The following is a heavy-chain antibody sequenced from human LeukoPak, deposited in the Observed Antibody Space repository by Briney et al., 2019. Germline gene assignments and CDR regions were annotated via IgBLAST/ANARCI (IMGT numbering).Heavy chain of an antibody. D-gene: IGHD5-24*01. J-gene: IGHJ4*02. CDR2: ISTYNGNT. CDR3: ARGDGYNAIDY. V-gene: IGHV1-18*01. CDR1: GYSFTSYG. Sequence: ASVKVSCKASGYSFTSYGISWVRQAPGQGLEWMGWISTYNGNTNYAQKLQDRVTMTTVTSTSTVYMELRSLRSDDTAVYYCARGDGYNAIDYWGQGTLVTVSS.